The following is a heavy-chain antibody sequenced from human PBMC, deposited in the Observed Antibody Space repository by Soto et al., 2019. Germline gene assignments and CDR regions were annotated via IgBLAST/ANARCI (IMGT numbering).Heavy chain of an antibody. CDR3: ARDPKKDYREDAFDI. J-gene: IGHJ3*02. CDR2: ISAYNGNT. CDR1: GYTFTSYG. Sequence: ASVKVSCKASGYTFTSYGISWVRQAPGQGLEWMGWISAYNGNTNYAQKLQGRVTMTTDTSTSTAYMELRSLRSDDTAVYYCARDPKKDYREDAFDIWGQGTMGSVS. D-gene: IGHD4-17*01. V-gene: IGHV1-18*01.